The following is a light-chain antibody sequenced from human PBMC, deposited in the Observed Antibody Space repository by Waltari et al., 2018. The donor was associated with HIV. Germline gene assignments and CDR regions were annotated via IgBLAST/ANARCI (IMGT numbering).Light chain of an antibody. CDR3: LQTIQLPLT. CDR2: EVS. V-gene: IGKV2D-29*02. Sequence: DIVVTQTPLSLSVTPGQPASISYTSIQSLLHSDGETYLYWYLQKPGQSPQFLIYEVSNRFSGVPERFSGSGSGTDFTLKISRVEAEDVGIYYCLQTIQLPLTFGQGTRLEIK. J-gene: IGKJ5*01. CDR1: QSLLHSDGETY.